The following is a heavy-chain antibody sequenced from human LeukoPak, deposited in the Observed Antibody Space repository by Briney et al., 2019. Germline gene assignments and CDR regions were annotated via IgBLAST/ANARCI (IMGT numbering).Heavy chain of an antibody. V-gene: IGHV3-11*04. D-gene: IGHD2-15*01. Sequence: PGGSLRLSCKASGFIFENYYMSWIRQAPGQGPQWVSYISKEDNTIFYADSVKGRFTVSRDNDRSSMYLQMNSLRDEDTAMYYCARVVAVVVTGIFDVWGQGTMVAVSS. CDR1: GFIFENYY. CDR2: ISKEDNTI. CDR3: ARVVAVVVTGIFDV. J-gene: IGHJ3*01.